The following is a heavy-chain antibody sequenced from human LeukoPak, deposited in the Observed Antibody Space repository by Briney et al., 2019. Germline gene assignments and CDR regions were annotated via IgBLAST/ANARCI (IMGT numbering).Heavy chain of an antibody. CDR3: ARDRGFFAVAAYGFDI. CDR2: IYHSGST. CDR1: GYSISSCYY. J-gene: IGHJ3*02. V-gene: IGHV4-38-2*02. D-gene: IGHD6-19*01. Sequence: SSETLSLTCTVSGYSISSCYYWGWIRQPPGKGLEWIGSIYHSGSTYYNPSLKSRVTISVDTSKNQFSLKLSSVTAADTAVYYCARDRGFFAVAAYGFDIWGQGTMVTVSS.